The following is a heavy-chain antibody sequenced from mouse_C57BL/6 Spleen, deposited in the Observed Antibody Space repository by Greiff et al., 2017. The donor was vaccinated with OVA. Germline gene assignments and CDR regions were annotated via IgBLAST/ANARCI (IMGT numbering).Heavy chain of an antibody. V-gene: IGHV1-63*01. Sequence: VKLVESGAELVRPGTSVKMSCKASGYTFTNYWIGWAKQRPGHGLEWIGDIYPGGGYTNYNEKFKGKATLTADKSSSTAYMQFSSLTSEDSAIYYCARLYYYGSSGYFDVWGTGTTVTVSS. D-gene: IGHD1-1*01. CDR1: GYTFTNYW. J-gene: IGHJ1*03. CDR2: IYPGGGYT. CDR3: ARLYYYGSSGYFDV.